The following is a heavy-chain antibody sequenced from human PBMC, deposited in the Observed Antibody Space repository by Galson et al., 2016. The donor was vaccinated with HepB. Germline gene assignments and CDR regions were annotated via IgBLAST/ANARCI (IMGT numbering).Heavy chain of an antibody. J-gene: IGHJ5*01. CDR1: GYIFTSYG. D-gene: IGHD3-3*01. CDR3: ARGMSITLFGVVTNWFDS. Sequence: SVKVSCKASGYIFTSYGVSWVRQAPGQGLEWMGWISTYNGITNYARNLQGRVTMTTDTSTRTAYMELRSLRADDTAVYYCARGMSITLFGVVTNWFDSWGQGTQVTVSS. V-gene: IGHV1-18*01. CDR2: ISTYNGIT.